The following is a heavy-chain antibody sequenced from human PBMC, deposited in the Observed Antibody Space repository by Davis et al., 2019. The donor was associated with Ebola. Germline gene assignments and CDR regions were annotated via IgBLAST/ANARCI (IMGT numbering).Heavy chain of an antibody. J-gene: IGHJ6*02. D-gene: IGHD3-16*01. CDR2: IFYTGST. Sequence: PSESLRLSCAVSRGSISSHFWSWIRQSPGQGLEWIGSIFYTGSTNLNPSLRSRVTLSVDRPKNQFSLNLTSVTAADTAVYFCARQPRSTRSPEYYHGLDVWGQGTTVVVSS. CDR3: ARQPRSTRSPEYYHGLDV. CDR1: RGSISSHF. V-gene: IGHV4-59*11.